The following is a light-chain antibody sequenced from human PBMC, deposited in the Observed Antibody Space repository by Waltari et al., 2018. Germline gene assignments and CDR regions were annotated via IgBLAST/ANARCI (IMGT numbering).Light chain of an antibody. V-gene: IGLV2-14*03. CDR3: SSYISSDTLEL. Sequence: QSALTPPASVSGSPGQSITISCTRTSSDVGGYNYVPWYQHHPGKAPKLIIFAVSNRPSGVSSRFSGSKSGNTASLPISGLQAQDEADYYCSSYISSDTLELFGGGTSLTVL. J-gene: IGLJ2*01. CDR1: SSDVGGYNY. CDR2: AVS.